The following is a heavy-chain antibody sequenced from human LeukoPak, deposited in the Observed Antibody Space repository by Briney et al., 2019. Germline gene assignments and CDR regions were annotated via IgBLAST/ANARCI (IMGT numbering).Heavy chain of an antibody. CDR2: INAGNGNT. CDR3: ARDTPRDNY. V-gene: IGHV1-3*01. D-gene: IGHD2-15*01. CDR1: GYTFTSYA. J-gene: IGHJ4*02. Sequence: ASVKVSCKASGYTFTSYAMHWVRQAPGQRLEWMGWINAGNGNTKHSQKFQGRVTITRHTSAGTAYMELSSLRSEDTAVYYCARDTPRDNYWGQGTLVTVSS.